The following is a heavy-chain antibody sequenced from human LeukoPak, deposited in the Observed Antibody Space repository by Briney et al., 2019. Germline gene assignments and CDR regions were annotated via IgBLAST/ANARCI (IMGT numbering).Heavy chain of an antibody. Sequence: EASVKVSCKASGYTFTSYDINWVRQATGQGLEWMGWMNPNSGNTGYAQKFQGRVTMTRNTSISTAYMELSSLRSEDTAVYYCARELGYSSGWYDAFDIWGQGTMVTVSS. CDR2: MNPNSGNT. J-gene: IGHJ3*02. CDR3: ARELGYSSGWYDAFDI. V-gene: IGHV1-8*01. CDR1: GYTFTSYD. D-gene: IGHD6-19*01.